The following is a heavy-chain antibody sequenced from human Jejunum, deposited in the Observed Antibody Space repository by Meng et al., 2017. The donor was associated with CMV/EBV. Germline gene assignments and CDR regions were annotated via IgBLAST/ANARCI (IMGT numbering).Heavy chain of an antibody. V-gene: IGHV4-4*02. CDR1: GSITSSNW. Sequence: GSITSSNWGSGVRQPPGKGLEWIGEVYHGGNTNYNPSLKSRVTISVDKSKNQFSLKLSSVTAADTAVYYCARELDYYDTSGYYNNDYWGPGTLVTVSS. CDR2: VYHGGNT. J-gene: IGHJ4*02. D-gene: IGHD3-22*01. CDR3: ARELDYYDTSGYYNNDY.